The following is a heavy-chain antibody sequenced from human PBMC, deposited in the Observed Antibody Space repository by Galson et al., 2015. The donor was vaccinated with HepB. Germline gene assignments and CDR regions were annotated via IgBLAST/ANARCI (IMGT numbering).Heavy chain of an antibody. CDR1: GFTFSSYG. Sequence: SLRLSCAASGFTFSSYGMHWVRQAPGKGLEWVAVISYDGSNKYYADSVKGRFTISRDNPKNTLYLQMNSLRAEDTAVYYCAKTLTDDYGDSDYWGQGTLVTVSS. CDR3: AKTLTDDYGDSDY. J-gene: IGHJ4*02. V-gene: IGHV3-30*18. D-gene: IGHD4-17*01. CDR2: ISYDGSNK.